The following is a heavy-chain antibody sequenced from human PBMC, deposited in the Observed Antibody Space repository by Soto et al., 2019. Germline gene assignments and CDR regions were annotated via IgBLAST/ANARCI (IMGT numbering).Heavy chain of an antibody. CDR2: IYPGDSET. V-gene: IGHV5-51*01. J-gene: IGHJ4*02. CDR1: GYRFTNYW. Sequence: PGESLKISCEGSGYRFTNYWIGWVRQMPGKVLEWMGIIYPGDSETRYSPSFEGRVTISVDTSINTAYVQWSSLQASDTAIYYCARRVGTWPFHFDYWGQGTLVTVSS. CDR3: ARRVGTWPFHFDY.